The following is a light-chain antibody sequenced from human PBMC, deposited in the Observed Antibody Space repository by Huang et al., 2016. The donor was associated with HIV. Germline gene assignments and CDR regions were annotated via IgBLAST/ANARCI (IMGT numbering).Light chain of an antibody. V-gene: IGKV3-20*01. Sequence: EIVLTQSPGTLSLSPGERATLSCRASQSVSSSYLAWYQQKPGQAPRLRFYGASSRATGIPDRFSGSGSGTDFTLTISRLEPEDVAVYYCQQYDSSPWTFGQGTKVEIK. J-gene: IGKJ1*01. CDR2: GAS. CDR1: QSVSSSY. CDR3: QQYDSSPWT.